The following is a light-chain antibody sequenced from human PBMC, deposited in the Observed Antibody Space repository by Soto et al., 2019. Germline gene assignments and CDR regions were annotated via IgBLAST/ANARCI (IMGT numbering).Light chain of an antibody. CDR3: SSYAGSSTYV. Sequence: QSVLTQPPSASGSPGQSVTISCTGTSSDVGGYDYVSWYQQHPGKAPKLMIYEVSKRPSGVPDRFSGSKSGNTASPTVSGLQAEDEADYYCSSYAGSSTYVFGTGTKLTVL. CDR2: EVS. J-gene: IGLJ1*01. CDR1: SSDVGGYDY. V-gene: IGLV2-8*01.